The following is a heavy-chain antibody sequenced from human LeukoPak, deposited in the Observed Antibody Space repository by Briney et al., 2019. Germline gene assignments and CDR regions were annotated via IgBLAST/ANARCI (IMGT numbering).Heavy chain of an antibody. CDR1: GFTFSSYG. D-gene: IGHD6-13*01. J-gene: IGHJ4*02. Sequence: GGTLRLSCAASGFTFSSYGMSWVRQAPGKGLEWVSAISGSGGSTYYADSVKGRFTISRDNTKNTLYLQMNTLRAEDTAVYYCVAAGTFDYWGQGALVTVSS. CDR3: VAAGTFDY. CDR2: ISGSGGST. V-gene: IGHV3-23*01.